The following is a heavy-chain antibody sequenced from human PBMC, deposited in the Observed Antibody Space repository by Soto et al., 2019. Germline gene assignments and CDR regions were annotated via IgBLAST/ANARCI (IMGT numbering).Heavy chain of an antibody. CDR1: GFAFRSYA. J-gene: IGHJ4*02. V-gene: IGHV3-23*04. D-gene: IGHD3-3*01. CDR3: AKSHEFGVVILYYFDY. Sequence: EVQLVESGGGLVQPGGSLRLSCEASGFAFRSYAMSWVRQAPGKGLEWVSAISGSGGSTYYADSVKGRFTISRDNSKNTLYLQMNSLRAEDTAVYYCAKSHEFGVVILYYFDYWGQGTLVTVSS. CDR2: ISGSGGST.